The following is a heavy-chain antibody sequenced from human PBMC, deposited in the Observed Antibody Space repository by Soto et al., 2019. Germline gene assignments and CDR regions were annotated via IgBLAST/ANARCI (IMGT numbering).Heavy chain of an antibody. Sequence: ESLRLSSAASGFTFSGSAMHWVRQASGKGLEWVGRIRSKANSYATAYAASVKGRFTISRDDSKNTAYLQMNSLKTEDTAVYYCTRHQAGDIVVIWGQGTMVTVSS. CDR1: GFTFSGSA. J-gene: IGHJ3*02. CDR3: TRHQAGDIVVI. D-gene: IGHD2-2*01. V-gene: IGHV3-73*01. CDR2: IRSKANSYAT.